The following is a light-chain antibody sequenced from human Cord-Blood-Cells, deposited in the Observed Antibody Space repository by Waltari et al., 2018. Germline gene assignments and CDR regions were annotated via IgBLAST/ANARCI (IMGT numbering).Light chain of an antibody. CDR3: QQRSNWPPFT. J-gene: IGKJ3*01. CDR1: KSVSSY. V-gene: IGKV3-11*01. Sequence: EIVFTQSPATLSLSPGERATLSCRASKSVSSYLAWYQQKPDQAPRLLIYDASNWATGIPARFSGSGSGTDFTLTISRLEPEDFAVYYCQQRSNWPPFTFGPGTKVDIK. CDR2: DAS.